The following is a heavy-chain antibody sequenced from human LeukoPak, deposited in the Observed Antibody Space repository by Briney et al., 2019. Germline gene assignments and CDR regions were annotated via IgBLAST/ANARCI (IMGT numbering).Heavy chain of an antibody. CDR1: GGSINNYF. J-gene: IGHJ5*02. Sequence: SEPLSLPCLVSGGSINNYFWGWIRPPPGKGLEWIGYVFYLGSTKYNPSLKSRVTISLDTSKNQFSLKLSSVTAADTAVYYCARTIYGSGLNWFDPWGQGTLVTVSS. CDR2: VFYLGST. CDR3: ARTIYGSGLNWFDP. V-gene: IGHV4-59*08. D-gene: IGHD6-19*01.